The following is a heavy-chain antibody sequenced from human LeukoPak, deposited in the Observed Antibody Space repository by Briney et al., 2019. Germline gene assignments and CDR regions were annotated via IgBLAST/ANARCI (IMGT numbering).Heavy chain of an antibody. CDR3: AREFVDTTLYGMDV. Sequence: TGGSLRLSCAASGFTFSSYSMNWVRQAPGKGLEWVSSITTSGSIYYADSVKGRFTLSRDNVKNSLYLQMNSLRGEDTAVYYCAREFVDTTLYGMDVWGQGTTVTVSS. CDR1: GFTFSSYS. D-gene: IGHD2/OR15-2a*01. V-gene: IGHV3-21*01. CDR2: ITTSGSI. J-gene: IGHJ6*02.